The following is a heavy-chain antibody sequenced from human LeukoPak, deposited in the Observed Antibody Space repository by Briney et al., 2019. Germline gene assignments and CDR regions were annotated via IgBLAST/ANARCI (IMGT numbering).Heavy chain of an antibody. J-gene: IGHJ6*02. V-gene: IGHV3-49*03. CDR3: TNTGYYYGMDV. Sequence: GGSLRLSCTASGFTFGDYAMSWFRQAPGEGLEWVGFIRSKAYGGTTEYAASVKGRFTISRDDSKSIAYLQMNSLKTEDTAVYYCTNTGYYYGMDVWGQGTTVTVSS. CDR1: GFTFGDYA. CDR2: IRSKAYGGTT. D-gene: IGHD1/OR15-1a*01.